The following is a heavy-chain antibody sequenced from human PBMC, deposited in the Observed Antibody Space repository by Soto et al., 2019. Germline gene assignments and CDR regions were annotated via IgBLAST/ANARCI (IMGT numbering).Heavy chain of an antibody. CDR1: GFTFSIYA. V-gene: IGHV3-23*01. D-gene: IGHD1-26*01. CDR3: AKDGGGESYALDWFDA. Sequence: EVQLLESGGGLVQPGGSLRLSCSASGFTFSIYAMNWVRQAPGKGLEWVSGIRHSGGTTYYADSVKGRFTISRDNSTNALYLQMNSLRGEDTAVYYCAKDGGGESYALDWFDAWGQGTLVTVSS. CDR2: IRHSGGTT. J-gene: IGHJ5*02.